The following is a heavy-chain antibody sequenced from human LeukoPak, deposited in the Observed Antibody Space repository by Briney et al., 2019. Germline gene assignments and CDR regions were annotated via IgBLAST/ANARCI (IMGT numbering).Heavy chain of an antibody. CDR3: AKEPGSGWTDYYYYYYMDV. J-gene: IGHJ6*03. V-gene: IGHV3-23*01. Sequence: GGTLRLSCAASGFTFSSYGMSWVRQAPGKGLEWVSAISGSGGSTYYADSVKGRFTISRDNSKNTLYLQMNSLRAEDTAVYYCAKEPGSGWTDYYYYYYMDVWGKGTTVTISS. D-gene: IGHD6-19*01. CDR1: GFTFSSYG. CDR2: ISGSGGST.